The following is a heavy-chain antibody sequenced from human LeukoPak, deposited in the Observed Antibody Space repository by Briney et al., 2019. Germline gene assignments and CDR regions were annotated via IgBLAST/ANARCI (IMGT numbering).Heavy chain of an antibody. CDR1: GFTFSSYS. Sequence: GGSLRLSCAASGFTFSSYSMNWVRQAPGKGLEWVSAISGSGSSTYYADSVKGRFTISRDNSKNTLYLQMNSLRAEDTAVYYCARAYSSGWYVGYFDYWGQGTLVTVSS. CDR3: ARAYSSGWYVGYFDY. J-gene: IGHJ4*02. D-gene: IGHD6-19*01. V-gene: IGHV3-23*01. CDR2: ISGSGSST.